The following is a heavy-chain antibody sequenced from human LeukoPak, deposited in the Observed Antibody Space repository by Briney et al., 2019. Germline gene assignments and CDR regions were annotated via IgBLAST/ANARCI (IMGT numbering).Heavy chain of an antibody. V-gene: IGHV3-33*08. CDR2: IWYDGSNK. J-gene: IGHJ6*02. CDR1: GFTFSPHA. Sequence: GGSLRLSCAASGFTFSPHAMHWVRQAPGKGLEWVAVIWYDGSNKYYADSVKGRFTISRDNSKNTLYLQMNSLRAEDTAVYYCARGIVVVPAASGKYGMDVWGQGTTVTVSS. CDR3: ARGIVVVPAASGKYGMDV. D-gene: IGHD2-2*01.